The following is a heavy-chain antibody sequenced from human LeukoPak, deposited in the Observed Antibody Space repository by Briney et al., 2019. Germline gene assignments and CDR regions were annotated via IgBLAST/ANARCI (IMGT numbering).Heavy chain of an antibody. CDR1: GGSISSSSYY. V-gene: IGHV4-39*01. D-gene: IGHD3-22*01. J-gene: IGHJ4*02. CDR3: ASTYYYDSSGYYYSYYFDY. Sequence: PSETLSLTCTVSGGSISSSSYYWGWIRQPPGKGLEWIGSIYYSGSTYYNPSLKSRVTISVDTSKNQFSLKLSSVTAADTAVYYCASTYYYDSSGYYYSYYFDYWGQGTLVTVSS. CDR2: IYYSGST.